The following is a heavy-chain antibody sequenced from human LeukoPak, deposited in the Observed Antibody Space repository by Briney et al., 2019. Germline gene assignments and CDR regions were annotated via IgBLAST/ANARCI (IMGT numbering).Heavy chain of an antibody. D-gene: IGHD2-2*01. CDR3: ARTSLGVVVVPFDY. CDR2: IYTSGST. V-gene: IGHV4-61*02. Sequence: SETLSLTCTVSGGSISSGSYYWSWIRQPAGKGLGWIGRIYTSGSTNYNPSLKSRVTISVDTSKNQFSLKLSSVTAADTAVYYCARTSLGVVVVPFDYWGQGTLVTVSS. J-gene: IGHJ4*02. CDR1: GGSISSGSYY.